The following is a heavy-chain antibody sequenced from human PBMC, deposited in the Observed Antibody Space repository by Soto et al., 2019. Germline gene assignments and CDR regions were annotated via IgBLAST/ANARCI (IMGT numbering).Heavy chain of an antibody. CDR3: ARDLLWPSSGGMDV. V-gene: IGHV4-30-2*01. J-gene: IGHJ6*02. CDR1: GGSISSGGYS. D-gene: IGHD3-10*01. Sequence: SETLSLTCAVSGGSISSGGYSWSWIRQPPGKGLEWIGYIYHSGSTNYNPSLKSRVTISVDKSKNQFSLKLSSVTAADTAVYYCARDLLWPSSGGMDVWGQGTTVTVSS. CDR2: IYHSGST.